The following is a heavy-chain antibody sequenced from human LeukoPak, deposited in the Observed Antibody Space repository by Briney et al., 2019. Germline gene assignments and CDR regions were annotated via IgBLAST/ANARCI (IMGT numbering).Heavy chain of an antibody. D-gene: IGHD6-6*01. V-gene: IGHV4-34*01. J-gene: IGHJ6*02. Sequence: SETLSLTCAVYGGSFSGYYWSWIRQPPGKGLEWIGEINHSGSTNYNPSLKSRVTISVDTSKNQFSLKLSSVTAADTAVYYCARGEYSSSPPYYYYYGMDVWGQGTTVTVSS. CDR2: INHSGST. CDR1: GGSFSGYY. CDR3: ARGEYSSSPPYYYYYGMDV.